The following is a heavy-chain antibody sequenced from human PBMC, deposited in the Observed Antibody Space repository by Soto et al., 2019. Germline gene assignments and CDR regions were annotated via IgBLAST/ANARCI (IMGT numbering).Heavy chain of an antibody. D-gene: IGHD6-19*01. Sequence: EVQLLDSGGGLVQPGGTLRHSCAATGFTFSSSAMSWVRQAPGKGLEWVSAVSGSGGTTYYADSVRGRFTISRDNSKNTLSLQMNSLRAEDTAIYFCARCTVDTIVTSGWCHYLDPWGQGTLVTVSS. J-gene: IGHJ5*02. CDR1: GFTFSSSA. CDR2: VSGSGGTT. V-gene: IGHV3-23*01. CDR3: ARCTVDTIVTSGWCHYLDP.